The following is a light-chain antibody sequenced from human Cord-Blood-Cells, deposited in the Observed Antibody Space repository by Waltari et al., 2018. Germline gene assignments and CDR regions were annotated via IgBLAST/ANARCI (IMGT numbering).Light chain of an antibody. V-gene: IGKV1-33*01. J-gene: IGKJ2*01. CDR3: QQYDNLPSYT. CDR1: QDISNY. CDR2: DAS. Sequence: DIQLTQSPSSLSASVGDRVTITCQASQDISNYLNWYQQKQGKAPKLLIYDASNLETGVPSRFSGSGSGTDFTFTISSLQPEDIATYYCQQYDNLPSYTFGQGTKLDIK.